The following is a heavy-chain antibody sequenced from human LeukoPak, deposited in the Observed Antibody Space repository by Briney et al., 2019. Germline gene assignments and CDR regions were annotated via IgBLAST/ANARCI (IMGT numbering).Heavy chain of an antibody. V-gene: IGHV4-30-2*01. D-gene: IGHD3-10*01. CDR3: ARASWGITMVRGVTFDY. CDR2: IYHSGST. J-gene: IGHJ4*02. CDR1: GGSISSGGYS. Sequence: TLSLTCAVSGGSISSGGYSWSWIRQPPGKGLEWIGYIYHSGSTYYNPSLKSRVTISVDRSKNQFSLKLSSVTAADTAVYYCARASWGITMVRGVTFDYWGQGTLVTVSS.